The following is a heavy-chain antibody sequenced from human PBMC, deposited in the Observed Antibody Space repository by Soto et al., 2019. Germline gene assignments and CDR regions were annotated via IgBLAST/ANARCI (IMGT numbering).Heavy chain of an antibody. CDR1: GFTFSSYT. Sequence: GGSLRLSCAASGFTFSSYTMNWVRQAPGKGLEWVSSISSSRSYIHYADSVKGRFTISRDNAKNSLFLQMDSLRAEDTAVYYCARDVETSMDGLNYFDPWGQGTLVTVSS. V-gene: IGHV3-21*01. CDR3: ARDVETSMDGLNYFDP. D-gene: IGHD5-18*01. CDR2: ISSSRSYI. J-gene: IGHJ5*02.